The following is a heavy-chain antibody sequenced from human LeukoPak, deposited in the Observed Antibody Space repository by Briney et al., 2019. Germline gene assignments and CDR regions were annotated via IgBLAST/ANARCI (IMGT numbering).Heavy chain of an antibody. CDR3: ARQRIAVTVGGDFDY. D-gene: IGHD6-19*01. CDR1: GFTFSSYA. J-gene: IGHJ4*02. CDR2: ISYDGSNK. V-gene: IGHV3-30*04. Sequence: GRSLRLSCAASGFTFSSYAMHWVRQAPGKGLEWVAVISYDGSNKYYADSVKGRFTISRDNAKNSLHLQMNSLRAEDTAVYYCARQRIAVTVGGDFDYWGQGTLVTVSS.